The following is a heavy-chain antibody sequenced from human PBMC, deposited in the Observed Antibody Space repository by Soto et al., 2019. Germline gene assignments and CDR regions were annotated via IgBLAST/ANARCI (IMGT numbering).Heavy chain of an antibody. V-gene: IGHV4-34*01. CDR1: GWSFSGYY. D-gene: IGHD3-10*01. J-gene: IGHJ6*02. Sequence: PSETLSPTCAAYGWSFSGYYWSWIRQPPGKGLAWFGEINHSGSTNYNPSLKSRVTISVDTSKNQFSLKLSSVTAADTAVYYCARRSYYYGSGSYYGPYYYYGMDGWGQGTTVPVS. CDR3: ARRSYYYGSGSYYGPYYYYGMDG. CDR2: INHSGST.